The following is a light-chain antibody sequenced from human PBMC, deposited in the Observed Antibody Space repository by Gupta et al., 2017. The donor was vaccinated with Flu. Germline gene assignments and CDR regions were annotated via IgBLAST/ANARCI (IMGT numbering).Light chain of an antibody. CDR2: WAS. Sequence: DIVMTQSPDSLAVSLGERATINCKSSQSVLYSSNNKNYLAWYQQKPGQPPKLLMYWASTRESGVPDRFSGSGSGTDFTLTISSRQAEDVAVYYCQQYYSTPPVTFGPGTKVDIK. CDR1: QSVLYSSNNKNY. CDR3: QQYYSTPPVT. J-gene: IGKJ3*01. V-gene: IGKV4-1*01.